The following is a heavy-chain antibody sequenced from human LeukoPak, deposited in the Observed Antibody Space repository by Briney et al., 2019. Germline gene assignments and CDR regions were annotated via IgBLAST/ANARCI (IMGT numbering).Heavy chain of an antibody. J-gene: IGHJ4*02. Sequence: GGSLRLSCAASGFTFSSYAMHWVRQAPGKGLEYVSAISSNGGSTYYANSVKGRFTISRDNSKNTLYLQMGSLRAEDMAVYYCAREGIVGATPFDYWGQGTLVTVSS. V-gene: IGHV3-64*01. CDR2: ISSNGGST. D-gene: IGHD1-26*01. CDR3: AREGIVGATPFDY. CDR1: GFTFSSYA.